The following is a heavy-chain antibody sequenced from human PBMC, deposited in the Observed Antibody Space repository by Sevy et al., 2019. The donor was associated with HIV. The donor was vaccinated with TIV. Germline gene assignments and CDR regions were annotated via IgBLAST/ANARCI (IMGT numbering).Heavy chain of an antibody. Sequence: GGSLRLSCAASGFTFSSYGMHWVRQAPGKGLEWVAVIWYDGSNKYYADSVKGRSTISRDNSKDTLYLEMKSLRLEDTAIYYCAKGGSGGIDHYGMDVWGQGTTVTVSS. CDR2: IWYDGSNK. CDR1: GFTFSSYG. CDR3: AKGGSGGIDHYGMDV. V-gene: IGHV3-30*02. J-gene: IGHJ6*02. D-gene: IGHD6-25*01.